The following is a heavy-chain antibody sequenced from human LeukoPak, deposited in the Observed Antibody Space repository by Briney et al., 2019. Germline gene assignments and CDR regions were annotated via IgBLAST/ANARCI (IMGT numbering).Heavy chain of an antibody. V-gene: IGHV1-24*01. D-gene: IGHD3-22*01. Sequence: ASVKVSCKVSGYTLTELSMHWVRQAPGKGLEWMGGFGPEDGETIYAQKFQGRVTMTEDTSTDTAYMELSSLRSEDTAVYYCATNRYYDSSGYYNWFDPWGQGTLVTVSS. CDR2: FGPEDGET. CDR3: ATNRYYDSSGYYNWFDP. CDR1: GYTLTELS. J-gene: IGHJ5*02.